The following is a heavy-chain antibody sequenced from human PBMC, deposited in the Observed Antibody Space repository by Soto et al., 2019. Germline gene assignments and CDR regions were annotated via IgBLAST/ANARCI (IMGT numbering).Heavy chain of an antibody. D-gene: IGHD3-22*01. Sequence: ASVKASCKASGYTFTSNCSSWVRQAPGQGLEWMGWISAYNGNTNYAQKLQGRVTMTTDTSTSTAYMELRSLRSDDTAVYYCAGSGYYHNSGMDVWGQGTTVTVSS. J-gene: IGHJ6*02. CDR1: GYTFTSNC. CDR3: AGSGYYHNSGMDV. V-gene: IGHV1-18*01. CDR2: ISAYNGNT.